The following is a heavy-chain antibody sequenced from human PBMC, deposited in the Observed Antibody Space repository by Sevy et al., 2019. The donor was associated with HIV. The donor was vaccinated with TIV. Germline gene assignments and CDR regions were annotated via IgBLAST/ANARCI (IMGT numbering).Heavy chain of an antibody. J-gene: IGHJ4*02. CDR3: TRGYYYDSSGYSDY. V-gene: IGHV3-49*03. Sequence: GGSLRLSCTGSGFTFGDYAMSWFRQAPGMGLEWVGFIRSKDYGGATEYAVSVKGRITMARDDYKSIADLQMNSMKTEDTAVYYCTRGYYYDSSGYSDYWGQGTLVTVSS. CDR1: GFTFGDYA. CDR2: IRSKDYGGAT. D-gene: IGHD3-22*01.